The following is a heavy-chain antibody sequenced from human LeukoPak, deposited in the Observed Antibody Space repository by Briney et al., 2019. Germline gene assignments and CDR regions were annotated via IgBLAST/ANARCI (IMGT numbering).Heavy chain of an antibody. D-gene: IGHD1-26*01. V-gene: IGHV4-59*12. CDR2: IYHSGST. CDR3: ARDLGGALDY. J-gene: IGHJ4*02. CDR1: GGSISSYY. Sequence: SETLSLTCTVSGGSISSYYWSWIRQPPGKGLEWIGYIYHSGSTYYNPSLKSRVTISVDRSKNQFSLKLSSVTAADTAVYYCARDLGGALDYWGQGTLVTVSS.